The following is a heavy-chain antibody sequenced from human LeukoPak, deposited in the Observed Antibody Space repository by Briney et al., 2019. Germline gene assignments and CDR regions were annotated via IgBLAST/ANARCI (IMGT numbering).Heavy chain of an antibody. J-gene: IGHJ4*02. CDR3: AREGLTGTDSH. V-gene: IGHV3-53*01. Sequence: GGSLRLSCAASGFTVSSNYMSWVRQAPGKGLEWVSVIYSGGSTYYADSVKGRFTISRDNSKNTLYLQMNSLGAEDTAVYYCAREGLTGTDSHWGQGTLVTVSS. CDR1: GFTVSSNY. CDR2: IYSGGST. D-gene: IGHD3-9*01.